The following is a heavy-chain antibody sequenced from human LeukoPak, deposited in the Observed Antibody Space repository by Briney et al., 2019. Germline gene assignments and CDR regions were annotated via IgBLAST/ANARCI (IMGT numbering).Heavy chain of an antibody. CDR3: ARHGNYDFWSGYQINFDY. D-gene: IGHD3-3*01. CDR1: GGSFSGYY. J-gene: IGHJ4*02. V-gene: IGHV4-34*01. Sequence: PSETLSLTCAVYGGSFSGYYWSWLRQPPGKGLEWIGEINHSGSTNYNPSLKSRVTISVDTSKNQFSLKLSSVTAADTAVYYCARHGNYDFWSGYQINFDYWGQGTLVTVSS. CDR2: INHSGST.